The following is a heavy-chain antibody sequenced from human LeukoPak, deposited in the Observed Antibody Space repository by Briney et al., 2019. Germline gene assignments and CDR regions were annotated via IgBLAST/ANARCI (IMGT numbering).Heavy chain of an antibody. CDR2: IGKSGGST. J-gene: IGHJ4*02. CDR3: ASTYDLDSSDYYPFDY. CDR1: GVSLSSYP. V-gene: IGHV3-64*01. D-gene: IGHD3-22*01. Sequence: GGSLRLSSARPGVSLSSYPMHWIRPTPRERLEYVFGIGKSGGSTYYANSVKGRFTISRDNSKNTLYLQMGSLRAEDMAVYYCASTYDLDSSDYYPFDYWGQGTLVTVSS.